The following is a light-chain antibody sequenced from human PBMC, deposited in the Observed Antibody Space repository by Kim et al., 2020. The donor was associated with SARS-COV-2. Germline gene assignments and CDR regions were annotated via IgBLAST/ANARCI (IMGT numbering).Light chain of an antibody. J-gene: IGKJ1*01. CDR2: DAS. CDR3: QQSYSTSWT. CDR1: QNINNY. Sequence: ASVGDSVTITCRASQNINNYLNWFQQKPGKAPRLLISDASNLRSGVPSRFSGSGSGTDFSLTISSLQPADFATYYCQQSYSTSWTFGQGTKVDIK. V-gene: IGKV1-39*01.